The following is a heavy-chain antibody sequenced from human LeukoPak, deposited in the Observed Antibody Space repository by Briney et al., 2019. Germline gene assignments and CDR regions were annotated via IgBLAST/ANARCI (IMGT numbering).Heavy chain of an antibody. J-gene: IGHJ4*02. CDR2: IYYSGST. CDR1: GGSISSYY. D-gene: IGHD6-13*01. CDR3: ARESAAAAGRGLDY. Sequence: KASETLSLTCTVSGGSISSYYWSWIRQPPGRGLEWIGYIYYSGSTNYNPSLKSRVTISVDTSKNQFSLKLSSVTAADTAVYYCARESAAAAGRGLDYWGQGTLVTVSS. V-gene: IGHV4-59*01.